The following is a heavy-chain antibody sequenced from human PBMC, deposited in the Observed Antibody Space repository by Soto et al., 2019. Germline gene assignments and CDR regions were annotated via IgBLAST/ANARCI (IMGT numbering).Heavy chain of an antibody. CDR3: ARGTLYYDFWSGYYGTYYYGMDV. V-gene: IGHV7-4-1*01. CDR1: GYTFTSYA. D-gene: IGHD3-3*01. CDR2: INTNTGNP. Sequence: ASVKVSCKASGYTFTSYAMNWVRQAPGQGLEWMGWINTNTGNPTYAQGFTGRFVFSLDTSGSTAYLQICSPKAEDTAVYYCARGTLYYDFWSGYYGTYYYGMDVWGQGTTVTVS. J-gene: IGHJ6*02.